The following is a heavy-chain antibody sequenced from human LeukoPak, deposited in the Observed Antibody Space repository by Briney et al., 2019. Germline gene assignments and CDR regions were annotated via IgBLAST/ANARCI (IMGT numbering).Heavy chain of an antibody. J-gene: IGHJ4*02. Sequence: GGSLRLSCAASGFTFSSYAMSWVRQAPGKGLEWVSAISGSGGSTYYADSVKGRFTISRDNSKNTLYLQMNSLRAEDTAVYYCAKLRRGGSSGYHEDFDYWGQGTLVTVSS. D-gene: IGHD3-22*01. CDR1: GFTFSSYA. V-gene: IGHV3-23*01. CDR3: AKLRRGGSSGYHEDFDY. CDR2: ISGSGGST.